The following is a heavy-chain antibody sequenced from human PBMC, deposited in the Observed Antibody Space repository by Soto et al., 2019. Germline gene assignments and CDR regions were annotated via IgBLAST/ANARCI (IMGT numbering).Heavy chain of an antibody. V-gene: IGHV5-51*01. CDR3: ARAAYSYGYLSYADY. Sequence: GESLKISCKGSGYNFPNHWIGWVRQMPGKGLEWMAIIYPGDSETRYSPSFRGHVTISVDKSNSTAYLQWSSLRASDSAMYYCARAAYSYGYLSYADYWGLGTLVTVS. J-gene: IGHJ4*02. D-gene: IGHD5-18*01. CDR1: GYNFPNHW. CDR2: IYPGDSET.